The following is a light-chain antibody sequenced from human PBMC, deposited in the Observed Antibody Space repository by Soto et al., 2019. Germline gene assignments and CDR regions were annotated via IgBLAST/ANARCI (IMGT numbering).Light chain of an antibody. V-gene: IGKV3-20*01. J-gene: IGKJ3*01. Sequence: EIVLTQSPGTLSSSPGERVSLSCRASQSVSSSNLAWYQQKPGQAPRLLIYGASSRATGVSDRFSGSGSGTDFTLSISRLEPEDSAVYYCQQYGGSPFAFGPGTKVEIK. CDR1: QSVSSSN. CDR2: GAS. CDR3: QQYGGSPFA.